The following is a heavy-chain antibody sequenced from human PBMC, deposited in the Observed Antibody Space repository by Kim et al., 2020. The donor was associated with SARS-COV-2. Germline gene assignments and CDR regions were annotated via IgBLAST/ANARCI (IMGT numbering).Heavy chain of an antibody. CDR1: GGSISSSSYY. CDR2: IYYSGST. V-gene: IGHV4-39*01. CDR3: ARASGASGAWSGD. Sequence: SETLSLTCTVSGGSISSSSYYWGWIRQPPGKGLEWIGSIYYSGSTYYNPSLKSRVTISVDTSKNQFSLKLSSVTAADTAVYYCARASGASGAWSGDWGQGTLVTVSS. D-gene: IGHD3-3*01. J-gene: IGHJ4*02.